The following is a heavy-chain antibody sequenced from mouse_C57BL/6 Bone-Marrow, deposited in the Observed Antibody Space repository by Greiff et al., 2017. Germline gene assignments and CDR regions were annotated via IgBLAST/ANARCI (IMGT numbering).Heavy chain of an antibody. CDR3: ARSYSNYLFAY. CDR1: GYTFTSYW. CDR2: MDPSDSYT. V-gene: IGHV1-69*01. Sequence: QVQLKQPGAELVMPGASVKLSCKASGYTFTSYWMHWVKQRPGQGLEWIGEMDPSDSYTNYNQKFKGKSTLTVDKSSSTAYMQLSSLTSEDSAVYYCARSYSNYLFAYWGQGTLVTVSA. D-gene: IGHD2-5*01. J-gene: IGHJ3*01.